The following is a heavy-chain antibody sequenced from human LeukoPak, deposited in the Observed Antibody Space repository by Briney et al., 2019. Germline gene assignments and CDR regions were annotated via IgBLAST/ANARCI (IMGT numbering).Heavy chain of an antibody. CDR1: GLTFDDYG. CDR3: ARGIGENYDILTGFDY. J-gene: IGHJ4*02. V-gene: IGHV3-20*04. CDR2: INWNGGST. Sequence: GGSLRLSCAASGLTFDDYGMSWVRQAPGKGLEWVSGINWNGGSTGYADSVKGRFTISRDNAKNSLYLQMNSLRAEDTALYYCARGIGENYDILTGFDYWGQGTLVTVSS. D-gene: IGHD3-9*01.